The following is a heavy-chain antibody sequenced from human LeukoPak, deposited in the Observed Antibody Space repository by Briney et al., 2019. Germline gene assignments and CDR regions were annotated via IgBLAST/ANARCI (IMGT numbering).Heavy chain of an antibody. CDR3: ASQDYYYGMDV. V-gene: IGHV3-7*02. CDR1: RFSFSSYW. Sequence: GGSLRLSCAASRFSFSSYWMSWVRQAPGKGLEWVANIKQDGSEKYYVVSVKGRFTISRDNAKNSLYPQTNSLRAEDTAVYYCASQDYYYGMDVWGQGTTVTVSS. J-gene: IGHJ6*02. CDR2: IKQDGSEK.